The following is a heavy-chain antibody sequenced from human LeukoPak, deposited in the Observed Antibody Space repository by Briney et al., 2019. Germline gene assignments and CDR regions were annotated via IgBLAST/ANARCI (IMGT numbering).Heavy chain of an antibody. CDR1: GASISTGDYY. D-gene: IGHD6-13*01. CDR2: IHHQSGDT. V-gene: IGHV4-30-2*01. J-gene: IGHJ4*02. Sequence: SQTLSLTCSVSGASISTGDYYWSWIRQPPGKGLEWIGYIHHQSGDTYYTPSLKSRVTISVERSKNQFSLKLSSVTAADTAVYYCARHWAIAAPFDYWGQGTLVTVSS. CDR3: ARHWAIAAPFDY.